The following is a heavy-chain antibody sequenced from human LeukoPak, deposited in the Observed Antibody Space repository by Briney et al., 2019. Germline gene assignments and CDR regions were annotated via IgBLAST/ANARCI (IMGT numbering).Heavy chain of an antibody. J-gene: IGHJ4*02. V-gene: IGHV3-30*02. Sequence: GGSLRLSCAASGFTFSSYGMHWVRQAPGKGLEWVAFIRYDGSNKYYADSVKGRFTISRDNAKNSLYLQMNSLRAEDTAVYYCARGWDIVVVPAAMRVFDYWGQGTLVTVSS. CDR3: ARGWDIVVVPAAMRVFDY. CDR2: IRYDGSNK. D-gene: IGHD2-2*01. CDR1: GFTFSSYG.